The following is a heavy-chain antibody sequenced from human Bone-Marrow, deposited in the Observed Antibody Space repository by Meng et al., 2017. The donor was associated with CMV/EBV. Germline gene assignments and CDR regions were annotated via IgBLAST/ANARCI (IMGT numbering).Heavy chain of an antibody. Sequence: GGSLRLSCAASGFTFSSYAMSWVRQAPGKGLEWVSAISGSGGSTYYADSVKGRFTIARDNSKNTLYLQMNSLRAEDTAVYYCSKSGNSYGCGYWGQGTLVTVSS. CDR1: GFTFSSYA. J-gene: IGHJ4*02. CDR2: ISGSGGST. CDR3: SKSGNSYGCGY. D-gene: IGHD5-18*01. V-gene: IGHV3-23*01.